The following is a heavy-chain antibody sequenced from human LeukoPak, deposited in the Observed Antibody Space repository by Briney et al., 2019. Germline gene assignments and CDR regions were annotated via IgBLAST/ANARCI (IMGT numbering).Heavy chain of an antibody. Sequence: PGGSLRLSCVASGVTFSSRAFHWVRQAPGKGLQWVALITRDGRNDLYDDSVKGRFSSSRDNSKKTVIVEMNRLTPKDTAVYFCARGGFFDYVVDSWGQGTLVTVSS. V-gene: IGHV3-30*03. CDR1: GVTFSSRA. J-gene: IGHJ4*02. CDR2: ITRDGRND. D-gene: IGHD3-9*01. CDR3: ARGGFFDYVVDS.